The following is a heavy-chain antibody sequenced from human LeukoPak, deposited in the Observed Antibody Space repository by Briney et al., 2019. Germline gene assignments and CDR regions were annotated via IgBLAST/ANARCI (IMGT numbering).Heavy chain of an antibody. D-gene: IGHD3-10*02. CDR2: ISSSSSYI. V-gene: IGHV3-21*01. CDR3: AELGITMIGGV. J-gene: IGHJ6*04. CDR1: GFTFSSYS. Sequence: GGSLRLSCAASGFTFSSYSMNWVRQAPGKGLEWVSIISSSSSYIYYADSVKGRFTISRDNAKNSLYLQMNTLRAEDTAVYYCAELGITMIGGVWGKGTTVTISS.